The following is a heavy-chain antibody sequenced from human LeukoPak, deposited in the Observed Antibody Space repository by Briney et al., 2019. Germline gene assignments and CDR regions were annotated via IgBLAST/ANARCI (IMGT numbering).Heavy chain of an antibody. V-gene: IGHV3-30*03. D-gene: IGHD4-23*01. J-gene: IGHJ4*02. CDR1: GFTFSSYG. CDR2: ISYDGSNK. Sequence: GGSLRLSCAASGFTFSSYGMHWVRQAPGKGLEWVAVISYDGSNKYYADSVKGRFTISRDNSKNTLYLQMNSLRAEDTAVYYCARVLRIPKKGPVVTLNRALDYWGQGTLVTVSS. CDR3: ARVLRIPKKGPVVTLNRALDY.